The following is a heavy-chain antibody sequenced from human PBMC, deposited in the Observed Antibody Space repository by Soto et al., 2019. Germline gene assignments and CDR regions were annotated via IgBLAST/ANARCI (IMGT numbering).Heavy chain of an antibody. CDR2: INPNSGGT. Sequence: ASVKVSCKASGYTLTGYYMHWVRQAPGQGLEWMGWINPNSGGTNYAQKFQGWVTMTRDTSISTAYMELSRLRSDDTAVYYCARGDSSSLTEADYWGQGTLVTVSS. V-gene: IGHV1-2*04. J-gene: IGHJ4*02. CDR3: ARGDSSSLTEADY. D-gene: IGHD6-13*01. CDR1: GYTLTGYY.